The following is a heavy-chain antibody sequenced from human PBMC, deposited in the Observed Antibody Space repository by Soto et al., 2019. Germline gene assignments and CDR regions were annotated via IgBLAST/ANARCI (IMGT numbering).Heavy chain of an antibody. CDR3: AKRGGRRGYYDSSGQFDY. Sequence: GASVKVSCKASGYTFTRSGISWVRQATGQGLEWMGWMNPNSANTGYAQKFQGRVTMTRNTSISTAYMELSSLRAEDTAVYYCAKRGGRRGYYDSSGQFDYWGQGTLVTVSS. D-gene: IGHD3-22*01. J-gene: IGHJ4*02. CDR2: MNPNSANT. CDR1: GYTFTRSG. V-gene: IGHV1-8*01.